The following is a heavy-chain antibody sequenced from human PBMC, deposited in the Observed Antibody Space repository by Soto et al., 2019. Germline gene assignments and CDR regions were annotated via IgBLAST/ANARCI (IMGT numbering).Heavy chain of an antibody. V-gene: IGHV3-23*01. CDR3: AKEGGPISEYYGSGSLNYYYYGMDV. Sequence: GESLKISCAASGFTFSSYAMSWVRQAPGKGLEWVSAISGSGGSTYYADSVKGRFTISRDNSKNTLYLQMNSLRAEDTAVYYCAKEGGPISEYYGSGSLNYYYYGMDVWGQGTTVTVSS. J-gene: IGHJ6*02. D-gene: IGHD3-10*01. CDR2: ISGSGGST. CDR1: GFTFSSYA.